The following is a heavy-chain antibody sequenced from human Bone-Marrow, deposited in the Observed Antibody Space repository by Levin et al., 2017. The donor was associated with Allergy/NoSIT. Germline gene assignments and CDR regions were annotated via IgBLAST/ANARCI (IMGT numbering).Heavy chain of an antibody. CDR2: LDPSAATT. CDR1: GYTFSNFY. CDR3: ARVTYYDGGLPFDY. V-gene: IGHV1-46*01. J-gene: IGHJ4*02. Sequence: ASVKVSCKAFGYTFSNFYIHWVRQAPGQGLEWMGILDPSAATTTYAQKFQGRLALTRDTSTSTVYMELNSLTSEDTAVYYCARVTYYDGGLPFDYWGQGTPITVSS. D-gene: IGHD3-22*01.